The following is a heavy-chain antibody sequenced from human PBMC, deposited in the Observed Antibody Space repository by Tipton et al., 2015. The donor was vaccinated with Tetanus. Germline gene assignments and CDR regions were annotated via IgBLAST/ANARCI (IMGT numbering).Heavy chain of an antibody. CDR3: AREQARGARGWNSFDF. CDR1: GVSISGGRYY. CDR2: IYSSGST. Sequence: TLSLTCTVSGVSISGGRYYWSWIRQRPGKGLEWIGDIYSSGSTYTDPSLKGRVTISVDTSKNQFSLRLNSVTAADTAVYYCAREQARGARGWNSFDFWGPGTLVPVSS. J-gene: IGHJ4*02. V-gene: IGHV4-31*03. D-gene: IGHD1-26*01.